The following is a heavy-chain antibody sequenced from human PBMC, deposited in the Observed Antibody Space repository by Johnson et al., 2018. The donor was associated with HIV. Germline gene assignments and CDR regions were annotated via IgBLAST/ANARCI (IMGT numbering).Heavy chain of an antibody. CDR3: AKDLTYYYGSGSSNDACDI. D-gene: IGHD3-10*01. CDR2: IRYDGSNK. V-gene: IGHV3-30*02. J-gene: IGHJ3*02. Sequence: QVHLVESGGGVVQPGRSLRLSCAASGFTFSSYGMHWVRQAPGKGLEWVAFIRYDGSNKYYADSVKGRFTISRDNSKNTLYLQMNSLRAEDTAVYYCAKDLTYYYGSGSSNDACDIWGQGTMVTVSS. CDR1: GFTFSSYG.